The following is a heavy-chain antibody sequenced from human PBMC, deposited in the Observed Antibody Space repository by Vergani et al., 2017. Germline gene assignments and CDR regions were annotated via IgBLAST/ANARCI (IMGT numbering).Heavy chain of an antibody. J-gene: IGHJ4*02. CDR3: ARERDLSTIDY. D-gene: IGHD3-16*02. CDR2: IYHSGSP. CDR1: GVSINDSDSY. V-gene: IGHV4-30-4*08. Sequence: QVQLQESGPGVVKPSQTLSLTCTVSGVSINDSDSYWTWIRQSPGKGLEWIGYIYHSGSPFYNPSLKSRFTISIDTSRNRFSLRLPSVTAADTAVYFCARERDLSTIDYWGQGTLVTVSS.